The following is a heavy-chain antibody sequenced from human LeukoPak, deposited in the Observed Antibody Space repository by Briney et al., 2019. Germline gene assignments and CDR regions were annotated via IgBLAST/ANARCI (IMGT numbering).Heavy chain of an antibody. Sequence: ASVKVSCKASGYTFTNNYLHWVRQAPGQGLEWMGMIYPRDGSTSYAQNFQGRVTVTRDTSTTTVHMELRGLRSEDTAVYYGARDQEGFDYWGQGTVVTVSS. CDR1: GYTFTNNY. V-gene: IGHV1-46*01. CDR3: ARDQEGFDY. J-gene: IGHJ4*02. CDR2: IYPRDGST.